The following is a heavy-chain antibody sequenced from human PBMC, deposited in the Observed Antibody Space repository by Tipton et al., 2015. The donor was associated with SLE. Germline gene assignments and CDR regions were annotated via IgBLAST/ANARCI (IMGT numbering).Heavy chain of an antibody. CDR2: IKQDGSEK. Sequence: GSLRLSCAASGFTFSSYWMSWVRQAPGKGLEWVANIKQDGSEKYYVDSVKGRFTISRDNAKNSLYLQMNSLRAEDTAVYYCARDSWYDSVPPGFFDIWGQGTMVTVSS. V-gene: IGHV3-7*01. J-gene: IGHJ3*02. CDR1: GFTFSSYW. D-gene: IGHD3-22*01. CDR3: ARDSWYDSVPPGFFDI.